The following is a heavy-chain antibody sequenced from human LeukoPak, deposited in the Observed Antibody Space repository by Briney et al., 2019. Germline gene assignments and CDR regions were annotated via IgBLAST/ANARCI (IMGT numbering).Heavy chain of an antibody. V-gene: IGHV3-30*18. Sequence: GGSLRLSCETSGFTFGSYAMHWVRQAPGKGPEWVAVVSYDGTNKYYADSVKDRFTISRDNSKNTLCLQIHSLRAEDTAVYYCAKSRSGWHPVWGQGTMVTVSS. D-gene: IGHD6-19*01. J-gene: IGHJ3*01. CDR3: AKSRSGWHPV. CDR2: VSYDGTNK. CDR1: GFTFGSYA.